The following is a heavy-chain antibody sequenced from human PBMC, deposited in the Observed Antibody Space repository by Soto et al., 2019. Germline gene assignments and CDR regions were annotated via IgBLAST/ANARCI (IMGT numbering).Heavy chain of an antibody. V-gene: IGHV4-39*01. Sequence: QLQLQESGPGLVKPSETLSLTCTVSGGSISSSSYYWGWIRQPPGKGLEWIGSIYYSGSTYYNPSLKSRVTISVDTSKNQFSLKLSSVTAADTAVYYCARNPYDYIWGSPYYFDYWGQGTLVTVSS. J-gene: IGHJ4*02. CDR1: GGSISSSSYY. CDR3: ARNPYDYIWGSPYYFDY. CDR2: IYYSGST. D-gene: IGHD3-16*01.